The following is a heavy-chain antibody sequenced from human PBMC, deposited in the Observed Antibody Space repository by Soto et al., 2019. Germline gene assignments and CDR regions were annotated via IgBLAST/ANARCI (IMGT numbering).Heavy chain of an antibody. V-gene: IGHV1-8*01. CDR3: ARGNPFNYAGFDV. D-gene: IGHD3-16*01. Sequence: QAHLEQSGAELKRPGASVKVSCKASGYTFSDFDINWLRQASGQGPEWLGWMNAKSGDTFFAQRFQGKFNLTWDTSLSTAFMEVGSLTSDDTAIYYCARGNPFNYAGFDVWGQGTTVAVSS. J-gene: IGHJ6*02. CDR1: GYTFSDFD. CDR2: MNAKSGDT.